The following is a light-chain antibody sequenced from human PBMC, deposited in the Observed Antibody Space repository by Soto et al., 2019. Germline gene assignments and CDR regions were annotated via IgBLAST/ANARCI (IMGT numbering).Light chain of an antibody. CDR3: QQRSSWPPT. Sequence: EIVLTQSPGTLSLSPGERATLSCRADRSVSDTLLTWFQQKPGQAPRLLIFGTSNRATGIPARFSGSGSGTDFTLTISSLEPEDFAVYYCQQRSSWPPTFGGGTKVEIK. CDR2: GTS. J-gene: IGKJ4*01. CDR1: RSVSDTL. V-gene: IGKV3-11*01.